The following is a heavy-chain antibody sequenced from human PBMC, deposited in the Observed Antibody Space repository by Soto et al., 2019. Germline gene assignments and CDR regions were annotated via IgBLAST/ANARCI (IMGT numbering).Heavy chain of an antibody. Sequence: SETLSLTCTVSGGSISSYYWSWIRQPPGKGLEWIGYIYYSGSTNYNPSLKSRVTISVDTSKNQFSLKLSSVTAADTAVYYCARDGSGSYPGRPRVGMDGWGQGTTVTVSS. CDR2: IYYSGST. CDR3: ARDGSGSYPGRPRVGMDG. V-gene: IGHV4-59*01. CDR1: GGSISSYY. D-gene: IGHD1-26*01. J-gene: IGHJ6*02.